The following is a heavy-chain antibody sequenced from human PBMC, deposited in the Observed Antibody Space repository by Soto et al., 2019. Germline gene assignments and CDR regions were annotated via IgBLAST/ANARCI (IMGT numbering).Heavy chain of an antibody. CDR3: ATPTSATTFDY. V-gene: IGHV1-3*01. J-gene: IGHJ4*02. Sequence: ASVKVSCKASGYTFSSYAMHWVRQAPGQRLEWMGGINAGNGNTKYSQKFQGRVTITRDTSASTAYMELSSLRSEDTSVYYCATPTSATTFDYWGQGTLVTVSS. CDR2: INAGNGNT. CDR1: GYTFSSYA. D-gene: IGHD1-1*01.